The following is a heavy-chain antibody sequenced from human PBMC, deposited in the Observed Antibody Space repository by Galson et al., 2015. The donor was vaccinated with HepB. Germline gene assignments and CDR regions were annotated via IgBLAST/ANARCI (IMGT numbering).Heavy chain of an antibody. J-gene: IGHJ4*02. D-gene: IGHD6-19*01. CDR3: ARVGSSGWYQTYYFDY. CDR1: GFTFSVYD. V-gene: IGHV3-11*01. CDR2: ISNSGRTI. Sequence: SLRLSCAASGFTFSVYDMTWIRQAPGKGLEWVSNISNSGRTIYYADSVKVRFTISRDNAKNSLYLQMNVLRAEDTAVFYCARVGSSGWYQTYYFDYWGQGTLVTVSS.